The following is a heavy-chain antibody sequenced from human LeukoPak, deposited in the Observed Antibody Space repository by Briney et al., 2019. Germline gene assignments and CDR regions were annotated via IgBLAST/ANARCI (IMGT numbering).Heavy chain of an antibody. CDR2: IIPIFGTA. D-gene: IGHD3-22*01. Sequence: SVKVSCKASGYTFTSYYMHWVRQAPGQGLEWMGGIIPIFGTANYAQKFQGRVTITADESTSTAYMELSSLRFEDTAVYYCARNTYDSSGYYSDYFDYWGQGTLVTVSS. V-gene: IGHV1-69*13. CDR1: GYTFTSYY. J-gene: IGHJ4*02. CDR3: ARNTYDSSGYYSDYFDY.